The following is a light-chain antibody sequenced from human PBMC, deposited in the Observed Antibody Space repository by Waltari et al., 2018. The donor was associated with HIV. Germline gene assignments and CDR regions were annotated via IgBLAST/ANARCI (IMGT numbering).Light chain of an antibody. J-gene: IGKJ1*01. Sequence: DIVMTQSPASLAVSLGERPTINCKSSQSVLYSSNNKNYLAWYQQKPGQPPKLLIYWASTRESGVPDRFSGSGSGTDFTLTISSLQAEDVAVYYCQQYYSTWWTFGQGTKVEIK. CDR2: WAS. V-gene: IGKV4-1*01. CDR3: QQYYSTWWT. CDR1: QSVLYSSNNKNY.